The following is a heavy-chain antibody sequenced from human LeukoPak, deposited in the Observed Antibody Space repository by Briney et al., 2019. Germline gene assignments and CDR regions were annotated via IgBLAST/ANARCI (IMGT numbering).Heavy chain of an antibody. D-gene: IGHD6-19*01. CDR2: IYTSGST. Sequence: SETLSLTCTVSGGSISSGSYYWSWIRQPAGKGLEWIGRIYTSGSTNYNPSLKSRVTISVDTSKYQFSLKLSSVTAADTAVYYCARDPGGAVVSWGQGTLVTVSS. CDR1: GGSISSGSYY. CDR3: ARDPGGAVVS. J-gene: IGHJ5*02. V-gene: IGHV4-61*02.